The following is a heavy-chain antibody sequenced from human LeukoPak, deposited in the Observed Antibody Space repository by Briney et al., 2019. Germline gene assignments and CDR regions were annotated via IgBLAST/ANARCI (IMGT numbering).Heavy chain of an antibody. D-gene: IGHD3-22*01. CDR1: GGSINSGSYF. J-gene: IGHJ6*03. V-gene: IGHV4-39*07. CDR2: IYYSGAT. Sequence: SEILSLTCTVSGGSINSGSYFWGWIRQPPGEGLEWIGSIYYSGATYYNPSLKSRVTISVDTSKNQFSLKLSSVTAADTAVYYCARVVNYYDSSGYYFYYYYYYMDVWGKGTTVTVSS. CDR3: ARVVNYYDSSGYYFYYYYYYMDV.